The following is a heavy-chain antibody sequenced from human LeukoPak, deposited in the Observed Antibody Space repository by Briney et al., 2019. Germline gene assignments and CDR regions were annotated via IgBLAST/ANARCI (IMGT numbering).Heavy chain of an antibody. V-gene: IGHV1-46*01. Sequence: ASVKVSCKAFGYTFTSYYVHWVRQAPGQGLEWMGIINPSGGTNYAQKFQGRVTMTRDTSTSTAYMELRSLRSDDTAVYYCASDPHCSGGSCYFADAFDIWGQGTMVTVSS. CDR2: INPSGGT. D-gene: IGHD2-15*01. CDR1: GYTFTSYY. CDR3: ASDPHCSGGSCYFADAFDI. J-gene: IGHJ3*02.